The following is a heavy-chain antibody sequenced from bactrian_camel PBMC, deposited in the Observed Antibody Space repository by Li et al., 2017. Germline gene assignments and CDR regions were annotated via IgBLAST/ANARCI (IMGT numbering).Heavy chain of an antibody. J-gene: IGHJ4*01. CDR1: GYSVSTGY. CDR2: IYNGDGTGT. Sequence: VQLVESGGGSVQAGGSLRLSCAASGYSVSTGYMAWFRQAPGKEREGVAAIYNGDGTGTICVKDSVKDRFAISKDGVNNLYLRMNSLKPEDTAVYYCISPYVPDMPDWDQGTQVTVS. CDR3: ISPYVPDMPD. V-gene: IGHV3S42*01.